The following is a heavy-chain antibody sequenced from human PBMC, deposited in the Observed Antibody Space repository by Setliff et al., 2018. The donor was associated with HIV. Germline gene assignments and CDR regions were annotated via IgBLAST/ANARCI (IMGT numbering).Heavy chain of an antibody. J-gene: IGHJ5*02. CDR1: GFSLSSSGVV. CDR2: IYWDGDK. D-gene: IGHD3-9*01. V-gene: IGHV2-5*02. Sequence: SGPTLVNPTQTLTLTCTVSGFSLSSSGVVVGWIRQPPGKALEWLALIYWDGDKRYSPSLKSRLTITKDTSKNQVVLTMTNMDPVDTATYYCAHSSGYDILTGYYKDWFDPWGQGTLVTVSS. CDR3: AHSSGYDILTGYYKDWFDP.